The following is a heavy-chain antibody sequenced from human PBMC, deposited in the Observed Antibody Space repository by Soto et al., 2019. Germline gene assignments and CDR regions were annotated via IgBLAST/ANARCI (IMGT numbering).Heavy chain of an antibody. V-gene: IGHV3-23*01. CDR1: GFTFSSYA. CDR2: ISGSGGST. Sequence: GGSLRLSCAASGFTFSSYAMSWVRQAPGKGLEWVSAISGSGGSTYYADSVKGRFTISRDNSKNTLYLQMNSLRAEDTAVYYCARDSVTTGGTTTDFYYYHGMDVWGQGTAVTVSS. J-gene: IGHJ6*02. D-gene: IGHD4-4*01. CDR3: ARDSVTTGGTTTDFYYYHGMDV.